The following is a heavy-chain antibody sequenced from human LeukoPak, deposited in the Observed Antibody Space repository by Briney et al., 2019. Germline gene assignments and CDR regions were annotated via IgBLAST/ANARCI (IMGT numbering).Heavy chain of an antibody. CDR1: GGTFSSYA. CDR3: ARVDCSGGSCYSGFGNWFDP. Sequence: GASVKVSCKASGGTFSSYAISWVRQAPGQGLEWMGGIIPIFGTANYAQKFQGRVTITADESTSTAYMELSSLRSEDTAVYYCARVDCSGGSCYSGFGNWFDPWGQGTLVTVSS. V-gene: IGHV1-69*13. CDR2: IIPIFGTA. J-gene: IGHJ5*02. D-gene: IGHD2-15*01.